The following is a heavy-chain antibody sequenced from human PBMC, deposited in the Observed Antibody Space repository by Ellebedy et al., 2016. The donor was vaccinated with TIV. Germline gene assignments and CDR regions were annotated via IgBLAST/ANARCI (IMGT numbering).Heavy chain of an antibody. CDR2: IYYSGST. J-gene: IGHJ4*02. V-gene: IGHV4-59*01. CDR1: GGSISSYY. CDR3: ARDREYYFDY. Sequence: MPSETLSLTCTVPGGSISSYYWSWIRQPPGKGLEWIGYIYYSGSTNYNPSLKSRVTISVDTSKNQFSLKLSSVTAADTAVYYCARDREYYFDYWGQGTLVTVSS.